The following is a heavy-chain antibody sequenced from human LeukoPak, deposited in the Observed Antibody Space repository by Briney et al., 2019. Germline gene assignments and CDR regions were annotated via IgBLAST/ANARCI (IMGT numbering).Heavy chain of an antibody. V-gene: IGHV4-59*08. CDR1: GGSISSYY. CDR2: IYNTGST. D-gene: IGHD6-6*01. CDR3: ARHFAYSSSSYFDY. Sequence: SETLSLTCIVSGGSISSYYWSWIRQPPGMGLEWIGYIYNTGSTNYNPSLKSRVTMFEDKSKNQFYLRLYSVTVADTAVYYCARHFAYSSSSYFDYWGQGSLVTVSS. J-gene: IGHJ4*02.